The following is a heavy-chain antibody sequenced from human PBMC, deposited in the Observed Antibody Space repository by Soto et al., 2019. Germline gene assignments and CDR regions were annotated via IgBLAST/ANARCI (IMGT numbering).Heavy chain of an antibody. Sequence: SETLSLTCTVSGGSISSSSYYWGWIRQPPGKGLEWIGSIYYSGSTYYNPSLKSRVTISVDTSKDQFSLKLSSVTAADTAVYYCASHIVVVPAAYNWFDPWGQGTLVTVSS. J-gene: IGHJ5*02. CDR2: IYYSGST. CDR1: GGSISSSSYY. V-gene: IGHV4-39*01. CDR3: ASHIVVVPAAYNWFDP. D-gene: IGHD2-2*01.